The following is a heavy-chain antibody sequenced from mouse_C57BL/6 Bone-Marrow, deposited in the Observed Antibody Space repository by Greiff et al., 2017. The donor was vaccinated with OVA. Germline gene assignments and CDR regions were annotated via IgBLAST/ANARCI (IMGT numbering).Heavy chain of an antibody. D-gene: IGHD1-1*01. Sequence: EVQLVESGGGLVQPGGSLKLSCAASGFTFSDYYMYWVRQTPEKRLEWVAYISNGGGSTYYPDTVKGRFTISRDNAKNTLYLQMSRLKSEDTAMYYCARQSSSYTFDYWGQGTTLTVSS. J-gene: IGHJ2*01. CDR3: ARQSSSYTFDY. CDR2: ISNGGGST. V-gene: IGHV5-12*01. CDR1: GFTFSDYY.